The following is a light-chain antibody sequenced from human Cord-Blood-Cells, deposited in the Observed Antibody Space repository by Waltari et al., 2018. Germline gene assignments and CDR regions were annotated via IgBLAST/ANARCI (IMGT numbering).Light chain of an antibody. Sequence: EIVLTQSPATLSLSPGERATLSCRASQSVSSYLCWYQQKPGQAPRLLIYDASNRATGIPAMFSSSGSGTDFTLTISSLEPEDFAVYYCQQRSNWQTFGQGTKVEIK. V-gene: IGKV3-11*01. CDR1: QSVSSY. CDR3: QQRSNWQT. J-gene: IGKJ1*01. CDR2: DAS.